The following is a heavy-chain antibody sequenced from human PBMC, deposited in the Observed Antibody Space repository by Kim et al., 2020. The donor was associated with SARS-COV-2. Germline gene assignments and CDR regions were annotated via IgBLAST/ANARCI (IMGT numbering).Heavy chain of an antibody. J-gene: IGHJ4*02. CDR1: GGSISSGGYY. CDR2: IYYSGST. D-gene: IGHD6-13*01. Sequence: SETLSLTCTVSGGSISSGGYYWSWIRQHPGKGLEWIGYIYYSGSTYYNPSLKSRVTISVDTSKNQFSLKLCSVTAADTAVYFCARAREYGQQLVSVSIDYWGQGTLVTVSS. CDR3: ARAREYGQQLVSVSIDY. V-gene: IGHV4-31*03.